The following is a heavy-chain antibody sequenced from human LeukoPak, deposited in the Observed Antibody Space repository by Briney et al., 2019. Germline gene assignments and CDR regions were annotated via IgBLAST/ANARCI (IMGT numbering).Heavy chain of an antibody. CDR1: GYTFTSYY. V-gene: IGHV1-46*01. CDR3: ARDWGWFDP. J-gene: IGHJ5*02. Sequence: ASVKVSCKASGYTFTSYYMHWVRQAPGQGLEWMGIINPSGGSTSYAQKFQGRVTMTRDTSTSTAYMELRSLRSDDTAVYYCARDWGWFDPWGQGTLVTVSS. D-gene: IGHD3-16*01. CDR2: INPSGGST.